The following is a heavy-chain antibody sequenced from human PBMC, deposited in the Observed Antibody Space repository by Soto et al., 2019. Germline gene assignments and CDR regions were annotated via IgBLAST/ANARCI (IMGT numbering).Heavy chain of an antibody. D-gene: IGHD3-3*01. CDR1: GGSFSGYY. CDR3: ARARGFLEWLSSLYYYYGMDV. J-gene: IGHJ6*02. CDR2: INHSGST. Sequence: SETLSLTCAVYGGSFSGYYWSWIRQPPGKGLEWIGEINHSGSTNYNPSLKSRVTISVDTSKNQFSLKLSSVTAADTAVYYCARARGFLEWLSSLYYYYGMDVWGQGTTVTVSS. V-gene: IGHV4-34*01.